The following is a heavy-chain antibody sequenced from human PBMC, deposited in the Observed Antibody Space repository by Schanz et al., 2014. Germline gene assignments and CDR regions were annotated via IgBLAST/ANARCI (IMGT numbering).Heavy chain of an antibody. Sequence: QVHLVQSGGEVKKPGASVKISCQASGYTFSNYGISWVRQAPGQGFEWMGWINPDSGGTNYAQKFQGRVTMTRDMSINTAYMELSRLRSDDSAVYYCASDFWSGYSHYYYGLDVWGQGTTVTVSS. CDR2: INPDSGGT. CDR3: ASDFWSGYSHYYYGLDV. V-gene: IGHV1-2*02. CDR1: GYTFSNYG. D-gene: IGHD3-3*01. J-gene: IGHJ6*02.